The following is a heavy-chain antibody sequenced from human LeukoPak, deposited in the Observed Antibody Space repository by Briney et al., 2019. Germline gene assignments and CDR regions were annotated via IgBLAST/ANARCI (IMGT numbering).Heavy chain of an antibody. CDR3: ASVYSSGWYFDY. CDR1: GYTLTELS. CDR2: FDPEDGET. D-gene: IGHD6-19*01. Sequence: GASVKVSCKVSGYTLTELSMHWVRQAPGKGLEWMGGFDPEDGETIYAQKFQGRVTMTRDTSISTAYMELSSLRSDDTAVYYCASVYSSGWYFDYWGQGTLVTVSS. V-gene: IGHV1-24*01. J-gene: IGHJ4*02.